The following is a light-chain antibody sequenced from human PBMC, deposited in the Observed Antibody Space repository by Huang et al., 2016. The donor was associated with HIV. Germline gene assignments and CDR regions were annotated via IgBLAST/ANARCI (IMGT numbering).Light chain of an antibody. CDR2: AAS. CDR1: KGIASS. CDR3: QQYYSTRWT. V-gene: IGKV1-NL1*01. J-gene: IGKJ1*01. Sequence: DIQMTQSPSSLSASIGDRVTITCRASKGIASSFAWDQQRPGKAPKFLVYAASRLVSGVPSRFRGSGSGADYTLTSSSLQPEDFATYYCQQYYSTRWTFGQGTKVEIK.